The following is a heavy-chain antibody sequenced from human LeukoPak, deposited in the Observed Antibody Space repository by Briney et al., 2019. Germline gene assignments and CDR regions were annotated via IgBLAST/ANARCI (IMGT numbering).Heavy chain of an antibody. Sequence: GGSLRLSCAASGFTFSSYAMHWVRQAPGKGLEWVAVISYDGSNKYYADSVKGRFTISRDNSKNTLYLQMNSLRAEDTAVYYCARGSGIAAAGLNWFDPWGQGTPVTVSS. CDR2: ISYDGSNK. CDR3: ARGSGIAAAGLNWFDP. J-gene: IGHJ5*02. D-gene: IGHD6-13*01. V-gene: IGHV3-30-3*01. CDR1: GFTFSSYA.